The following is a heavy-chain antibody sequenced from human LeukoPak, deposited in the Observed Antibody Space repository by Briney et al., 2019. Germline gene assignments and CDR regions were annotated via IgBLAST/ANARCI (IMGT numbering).Heavy chain of an antibody. CDR3: AGRTDV. J-gene: IGHJ6*02. V-gene: IGHV3-53*01. Sequence: PGGSLRLSCAASGFTFSGSAIHWVRQAPGKGLEWVSVIYSGGGAYYADSVKGRFTISRDNSNNTLFLQMNSLRVEDTAVYYCAGRTDVWGQGTTVTVSS. CDR2: IYSGGGA. CDR1: GFTFSGSA.